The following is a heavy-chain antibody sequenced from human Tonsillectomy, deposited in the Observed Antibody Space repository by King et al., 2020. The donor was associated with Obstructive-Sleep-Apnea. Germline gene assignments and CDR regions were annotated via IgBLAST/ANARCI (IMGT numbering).Heavy chain of an antibody. D-gene: IGHD4-17*01. J-gene: IGHJ3*02. CDR3: ARGTVTTRDAFDI. V-gene: IGHV1-46*01. CDR2: INPSGGST. CDR1: GYIFTSYY. Sequence: VQLVESGAEVKKPGASVKVSCKASGYIFTSYYMHWVRQAPGQGLEWMGIINPSGGSTSYAQKFQGRVTVTRDTSTSTVYMELSSLRSEDTALYYCARGTVTTRDAFDIWGQGTMVTVSS.